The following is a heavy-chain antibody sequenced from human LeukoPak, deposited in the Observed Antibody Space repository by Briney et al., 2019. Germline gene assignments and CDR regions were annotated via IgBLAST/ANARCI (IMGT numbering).Heavy chain of an antibody. V-gene: IGHV4-4*02. Sequence: PSETLPLSCGASGGSISSTNRWSWVRQPPGQGLEWIGKISLAGRTNYNPSLNDRVTMSLDESSNQVSLNLTSATAADTAIYYCARESGAFCPFGYWGQGTLVIVPS. J-gene: IGHJ4*02. CDR2: ISLAGRT. D-gene: IGHD1-26*01. CDR1: GGSISSTNR. CDR3: ARESGAFCPFGY.